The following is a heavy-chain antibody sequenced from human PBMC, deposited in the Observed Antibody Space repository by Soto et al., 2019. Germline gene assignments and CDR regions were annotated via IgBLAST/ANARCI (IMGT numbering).Heavy chain of an antibody. CDR3: AKDLRGSGGVY. CDR2: ISFDGINR. CDR1: GFTFSNYA. Sequence: GGSLRLSCAASGFTFSNYAMHWVRQAPGKGLEWVAIISFDGINRFYTDSVKGRFTISRDNSKNTLYLQMNSLRAEDTAVYYCAKDLRGSGGVYWGQGTLVTVSS. V-gene: IGHV3-30*18. D-gene: IGHD6-19*01. J-gene: IGHJ4*02.